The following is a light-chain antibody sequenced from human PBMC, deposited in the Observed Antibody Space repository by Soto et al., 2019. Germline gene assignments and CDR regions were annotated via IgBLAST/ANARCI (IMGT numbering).Light chain of an antibody. J-gene: IGLJ2*01. CDR2: ENM. V-gene: IGLV2-23*02. CDR1: SNDVGGYNL. Sequence: QSALTQPASVSGSPGQSITISCTGTSNDVGGYNLVSWYQQHPGRAPKLIIYENMKRPSGVSDRFTGSKSGNTASLTISALQAEDEADYSCCSFAGGATFVFGGGTKVTVL. CDR3: CSFAGGATFV.